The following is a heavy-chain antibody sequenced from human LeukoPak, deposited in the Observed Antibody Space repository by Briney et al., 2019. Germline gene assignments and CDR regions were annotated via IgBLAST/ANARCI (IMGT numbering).Heavy chain of an antibody. CDR3: ASLIAPWGYYYDSSKVGRNAFDI. V-gene: IGHV5-51*01. CDR1: GYSFTSYW. CDR2: IYPGDSDT. J-gene: IGHJ3*02. Sequence: GESLKISCKGSGYSFTSYWIGWVRQMPGKGLEWMGIIYPGDSDTRYSPSFQGQVTISADKSISTAYLQWSSLKASDTAMYYCASLIAPWGYYYDSSKVGRNAFDIWGQGTMVTVSS. D-gene: IGHD3-22*01.